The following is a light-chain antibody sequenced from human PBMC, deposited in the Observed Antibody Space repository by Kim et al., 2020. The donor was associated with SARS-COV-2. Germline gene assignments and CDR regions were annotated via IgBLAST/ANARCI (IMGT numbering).Light chain of an antibody. CDR1: SLRSYY. CDR2: GKN. CDR3: SSRDTSGNLLRV. J-gene: IGLJ1*01. Sequence: SSELTQDPAMSVALGQTVRITCQGDSLRSYYASWYQQKARQAPLLVISGKNNRPSGIPDRFSGSNSGDTSSLTITGAQAEDEATYYCSSRDTSGNLLRVFGTGTKVTVL. V-gene: IGLV3-19*01.